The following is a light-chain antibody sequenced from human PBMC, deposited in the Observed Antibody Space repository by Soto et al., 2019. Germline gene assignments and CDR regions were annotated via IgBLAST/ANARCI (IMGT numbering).Light chain of an antibody. CDR1: SSDVGGYNY. J-gene: IGLJ2*01. CDR2: DVS. CDR3: NSYTSSSTVV. Sequence: QSALTQPASVSGSPGQSITISCTGTSSDVGGYNYVSWYQQHPGKAPKLMMYDVSNRPSGVSNRFSGSKSGNTASLTISGLQAEDEADYYCNSYTSSSTVVFGGGTQLTVL. V-gene: IGLV2-14*03.